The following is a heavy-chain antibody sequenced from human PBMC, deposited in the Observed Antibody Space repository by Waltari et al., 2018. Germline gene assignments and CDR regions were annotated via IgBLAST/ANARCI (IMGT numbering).Heavy chain of an antibody. CDR3: ARTPTVTTGSDYYYYMDV. V-gene: IGHV2-70*15. CDR2: IDWDDDK. Sequence: QVTLRESGPALVKPTQTLTLTCTFSGFSLSTSGMCVSWIRQPPGNALEWLARIDWDDDKYYSTSLKTRLTISKDTSKNQVVLTMTNMDPVDTATYYCARTPTVTTGSDYYYYMDVWGKGTTVTVSS. CDR1: GFSLSTSGMC. J-gene: IGHJ6*03. D-gene: IGHD4-17*01.